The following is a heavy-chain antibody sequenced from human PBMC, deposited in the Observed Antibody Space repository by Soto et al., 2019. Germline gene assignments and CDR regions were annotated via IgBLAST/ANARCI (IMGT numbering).Heavy chain of an antibody. V-gene: IGHV3-7*01. D-gene: IGHD3-10*01. CDR2: IKQDGSEK. CDR1: GFTFSSYW. Sequence: EVQLVESGGGLVQPGGSLRASCAASGFTFSSYWMSWVRQAPGKGLEWVANIKQDGSEKYYVDSVKGRFTISRDNAKNSLYLQINSLRAEDTAVYYCARDMAETTFYGSGSYYNVYYYYYMDVWGKGTTVTVSS. CDR3: ARDMAETTFYGSGSYYNVYYYYYMDV. J-gene: IGHJ6*03.